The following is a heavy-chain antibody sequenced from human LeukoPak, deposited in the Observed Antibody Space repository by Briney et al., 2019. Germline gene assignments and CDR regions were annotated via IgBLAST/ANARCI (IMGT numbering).Heavy chain of an antibody. D-gene: IGHD2-21*01. J-gene: IGHJ4*02. CDR1: GFTLSNYG. V-gene: IGHV3-23*01. CDR3: AKRGVVIRVILVGFHKEANYFDS. CDR2: ISDSGGRT. Sequence: GGSLRLSCAVSGFTLSNYGMSWVRQAPGKGLEWVAGISDSGGRTKYADSVKGRFSISRDNPKNTLYLQMNSLRAEDTAVYFCAKRGVVIRVILVGFHKEANYFDSWGQGALVTVSS.